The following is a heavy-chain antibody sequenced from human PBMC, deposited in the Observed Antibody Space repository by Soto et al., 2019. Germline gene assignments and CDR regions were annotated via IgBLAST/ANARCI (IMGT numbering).Heavy chain of an antibody. CDR1: GFTFDDYA. Sequence: EVQLVESGGGLVQPGRSLRLSCAASGFTFDDYAMHWVRQAPGKGLEWVSGISWNSGSIGYADSVKGRFTISRDNAKNSLYLQMNSLRAEDTALYCCAKDSSSSWPHDAFDIWGQGTMVTVSS. CDR3: AKDSSSSWPHDAFDI. D-gene: IGHD6-13*01. J-gene: IGHJ3*02. CDR2: ISWNSGSI. V-gene: IGHV3-9*01.